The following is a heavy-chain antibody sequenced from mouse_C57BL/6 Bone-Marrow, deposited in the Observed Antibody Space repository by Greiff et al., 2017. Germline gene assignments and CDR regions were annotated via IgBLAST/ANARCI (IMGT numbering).Heavy chain of an antibody. V-gene: IGHV1-54*01. Sequence: VQLQQSGAELVRPGTSVKVSCKASGYAFTNYLIEWVKQRPGQGLEWIGVINPGSGGTNYNEKFKGKATLTADKSSSTAYMQLSSLTSEDSAVYFCARNRITTYFDYWGQGTTLTVSS. D-gene: IGHD1-1*01. CDR2: INPGSGGT. CDR1: GYAFTNYL. J-gene: IGHJ2*01. CDR3: ARNRITTYFDY.